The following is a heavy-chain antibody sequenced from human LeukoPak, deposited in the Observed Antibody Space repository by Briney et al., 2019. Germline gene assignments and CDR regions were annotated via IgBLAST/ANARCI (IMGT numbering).Heavy chain of an antibody. D-gene: IGHD6-19*01. J-gene: IGHJ4*02. CDR3: ARDDPIAVAGTGVFDY. CDR1: GFTFSSYS. Sequence: GGSLRLSRAASGFTFSSYSMNWVRQAPGKGLEWVSYISRSTTTIYYADSVKGRFTISRDKAKNSLYLQMNNLRDEDTAVYYCARDDPIAVAGTGVFDYWGQGTLVTVSS. CDR2: ISRSTTTI. V-gene: IGHV3-48*02.